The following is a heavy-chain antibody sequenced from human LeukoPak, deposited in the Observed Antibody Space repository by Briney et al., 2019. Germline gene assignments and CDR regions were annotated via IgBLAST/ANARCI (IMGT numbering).Heavy chain of an antibody. D-gene: IGHD6-19*01. J-gene: IGHJ4*02. CDR1: GYTFTDYA. V-gene: IGHV1-3*03. Sequence: ASVKVSCKASGYTFTDYALHWGRQAPGQSPEWMGWITTGRGETRYSQEFQRRITFTRDTSASTVYMDLSDLRSEDTAVYYCARGGKQWRGGNYFDSWGQGTLVAVSS. CDR3: ARGGKQWRGGNYFDS. CDR2: ITTGRGET.